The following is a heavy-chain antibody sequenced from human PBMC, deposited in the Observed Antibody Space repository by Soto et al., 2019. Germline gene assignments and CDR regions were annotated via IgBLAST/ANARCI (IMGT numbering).Heavy chain of an antibody. Sequence: GGSLRLSCAASGFTLSSHEMNWVRQAPGKGLEGISYISGSGNSIYYSDAVSVRITVSRDDAKNSLFLQMNSLRAEETGVYYCARGPGYSTGWYSDHWGQGALLPVSS. D-gene: IGHD6-19*01. J-gene: IGHJ4*02. CDR2: ISGSGNSI. V-gene: IGHV3-48*03. CDR1: GFTLSSHE. CDR3: ARGPGYSTGWYSDH.